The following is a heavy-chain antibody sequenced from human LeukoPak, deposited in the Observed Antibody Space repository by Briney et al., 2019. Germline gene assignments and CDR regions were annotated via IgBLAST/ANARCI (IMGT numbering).Heavy chain of an antibody. J-gene: IGHJ5*02. CDR2: FDPEDGEK. Sequence: ASVRVSCTVSGYTLTELSMHWVRQAPGKGREWMGGFDPEDGEKIYAQKFQGRDTMTEDTPTDTAYMELSSLRSEDTAVYYCATGGGTVATGWFDPWGQGTLVTVSS. CDR3: ATGGGTVATGWFDP. CDR1: GYTLTELS. D-gene: IGHD4-11*01. V-gene: IGHV1-24*01.